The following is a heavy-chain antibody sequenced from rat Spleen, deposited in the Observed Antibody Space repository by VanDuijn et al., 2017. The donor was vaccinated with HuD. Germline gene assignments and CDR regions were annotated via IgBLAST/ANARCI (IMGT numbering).Heavy chain of an antibody. J-gene: IGHJ1*01. CDR2: ITNTGGSA. CDR3: TRGSDWYFDF. CDR1: GFTFNNYW. Sequence: EVQLVESGGGLVQPGRSLKLSCVASGFTFNNYWMTWIRQAPGKGLEWVASITNTGGSAYYPDSVKGRFTISRDNAKSTLHLQMNSLRSEETATYYCTRGSDWYFDFGGPGTMVTVSS. V-gene: IGHV5-31*01.